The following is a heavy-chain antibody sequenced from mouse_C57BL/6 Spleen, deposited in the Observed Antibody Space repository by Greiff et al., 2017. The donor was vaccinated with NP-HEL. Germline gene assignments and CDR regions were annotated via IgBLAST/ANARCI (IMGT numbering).Heavy chain of an antibody. CDR2: IWSGGST. CDR1: GFSLTSSG. CDR3: ARIDTGDAMDY. Sequence: VQLQESGPGLVQPSQSLSITCTVSGFSLTSSGVHWVRQPPGKGLECLGVIWSGGSTDYNAAFISRLSISKDNSKSQVFFKMNSLQADDTAIYYCARIDTGDAMDYWGQGTSVTVSS. V-gene: IGHV2-2*01. J-gene: IGHJ4*01. D-gene: IGHD5-1-1*01.